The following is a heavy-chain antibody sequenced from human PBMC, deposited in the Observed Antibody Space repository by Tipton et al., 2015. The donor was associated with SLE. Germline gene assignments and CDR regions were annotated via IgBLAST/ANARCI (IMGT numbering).Heavy chain of an antibody. Sequence: SLRLSCAASGFTFDDYGMSWVRQAPGKGLGWVSGINWNGGSTGYADSVKGRFTISRDNAKNSLYLQMNSLRAEDTALYYCARSVRYFDWLPFDYWGQGTLVTVSS. D-gene: IGHD3-9*01. CDR1: GFTFDDYG. V-gene: IGHV3-20*04. CDR3: ARSVRYFDWLPFDY. CDR2: INWNGGST. J-gene: IGHJ4*02.